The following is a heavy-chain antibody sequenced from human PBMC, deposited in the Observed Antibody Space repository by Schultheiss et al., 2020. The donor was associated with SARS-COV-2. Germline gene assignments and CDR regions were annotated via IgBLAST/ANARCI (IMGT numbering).Heavy chain of an antibody. J-gene: IGHJ5*02. CDR3: ARLDSAYYISRSWIDP. CDR2: INHSGST. Sequence: SQTLSLTCTVSGDSFSSSSYYWGWIRQPPGKGLEWIGEINHSGSTNYNPSLKSRVTISVDTSKNQFSLKLSSVTAADTAVYYCARLDSAYYISRSWIDPWGQGTLVTVSS. D-gene: IGHD1-26*01. V-gene: IGHV4-39*07. CDR1: GDSFSSSSYY.